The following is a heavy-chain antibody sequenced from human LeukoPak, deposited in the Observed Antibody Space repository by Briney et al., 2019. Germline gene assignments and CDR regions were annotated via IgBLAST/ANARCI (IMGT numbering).Heavy chain of an antibody. V-gene: IGHV3-21*01. J-gene: IGHJ6*03. D-gene: IGHD1-26*01. Sequence: GGSLRLSCAASGFTFSSYSMNWVRRAPGKGLEWVSYISSSSSFIYYADSAKGRFTISRDNAKNSLYLQMSSLRAEDTGVYYCARSGDYYYMDVWGKGTTVTVSS. CDR1: GFTFSSYS. CDR2: ISSSSSFI. CDR3: ARSGDYYYMDV.